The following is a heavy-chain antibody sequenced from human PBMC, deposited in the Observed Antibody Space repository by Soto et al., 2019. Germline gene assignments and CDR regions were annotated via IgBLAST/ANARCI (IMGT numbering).Heavy chain of an antibody. Sequence: TCTVAGYSFTSYWIGWVRQLPGKGLEWMGIIYPGDSDTRYSPSFQGQVTISADKSISTAYLQWSSLKASDTAMYYCARGVCSGGSCYSYWFDPWGQGTLVTVSS. CDR3: ARGVCSGGSCYSYWFDP. D-gene: IGHD2-15*01. CDR2: IYPGDSDT. V-gene: IGHV5-51*01. CDR1: GYSFTSYW. J-gene: IGHJ5*02.